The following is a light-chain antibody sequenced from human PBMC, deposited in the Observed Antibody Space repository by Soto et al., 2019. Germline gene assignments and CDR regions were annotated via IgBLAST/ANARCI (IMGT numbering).Light chain of an antibody. CDR1: SSDIGSYNY. V-gene: IGLV2-14*03. Sequence: QSALTQPASVSGSPGQSSRISCTGTSSDIGSYNYVSWYQQHPGKAPKLIIYDVSNRPSGVSNRFSGSKSGNTASLTISALQAEDEADYYCSSYTGSSTYVFGTGTKVTVL. CDR3: SSYTGSSTYV. CDR2: DVS. J-gene: IGLJ1*01.